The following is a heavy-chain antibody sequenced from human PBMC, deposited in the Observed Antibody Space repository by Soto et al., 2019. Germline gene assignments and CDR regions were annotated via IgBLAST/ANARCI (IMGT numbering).Heavy chain of an antibody. V-gene: IGHV3-11*06. J-gene: IGHJ6*02. Sequence: GGSLRLSCAASGFTFSDYYMSWIGQSPGKGLEWVSYISSSSGYTNYADSVKGRFTISRDNAKNSLYLQMNSLRDEDTAVYYCARVLSSYYYGMDVWGQGTTVTVSS. CDR2: ISSSSGYT. CDR3: ARVLSSYYYGMDV. CDR1: GFTFSDYY.